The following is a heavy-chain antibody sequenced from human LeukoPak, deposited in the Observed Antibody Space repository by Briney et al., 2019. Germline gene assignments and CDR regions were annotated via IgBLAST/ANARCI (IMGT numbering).Heavy chain of an antibody. CDR1: GFTFSYCG. D-gene: IGHD4-17*01. CDR3: AKDGTTETTNYYYAMDV. CDR2: IWNDGSNK. J-gene: IGHJ6*02. Sequence: PGRSLRLSCAASGFTFSYCGMHWVRQTPDKGLQWVAVIWNDGSNKYYADSVKGRFTISRDNSKNTLSLQMNSLRAEDTATYYCAKDGTTETTNYYYAMDVWGQGTTVTVSS. V-gene: IGHV3-33*06.